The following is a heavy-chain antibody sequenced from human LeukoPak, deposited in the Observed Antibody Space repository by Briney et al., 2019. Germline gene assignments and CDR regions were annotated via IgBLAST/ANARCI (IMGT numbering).Heavy chain of an antibody. CDR1: GGSFSGYY. CDR3: ARSLRLWDAFDI. CDR2: INHSGST. D-gene: IGHD5-18*01. Sequence: PSETLSLTCAVYGGSFSGYYWSWIRQPPGKGLEWIGEINHSGSTNYNPSLKSRVTISVDTSKNQFSLKLSSVTAADTAMYYCARSLRLWDAFDIWGQGTTVTVSS. J-gene: IGHJ3*02. V-gene: IGHV4-34*01.